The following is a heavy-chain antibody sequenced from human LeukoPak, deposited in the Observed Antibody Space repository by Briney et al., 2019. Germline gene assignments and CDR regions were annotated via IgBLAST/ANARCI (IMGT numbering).Heavy chain of an antibody. V-gene: IGHV4-59*01. CDR3: ARDKGPYWYFDL. CDR1: GGSISSSY. CDR2: IYNSGTT. J-gene: IGHJ2*01. Sequence: SETLPLTCTVSGGSISSSYWNWIRQPPGKGLEWIGNIYNSGTTDYNPSLKSRVTISLDTSKNQISLKLSSVTAADTAVYYCARDKGPYWYFDLWGRGTLVTVSS.